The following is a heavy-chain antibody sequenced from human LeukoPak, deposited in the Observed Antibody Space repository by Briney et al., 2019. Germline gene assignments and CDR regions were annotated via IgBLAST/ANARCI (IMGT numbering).Heavy chain of an antibody. J-gene: IGHJ6*03. V-gene: IGHV4-34*01. CDR2: INHSENT. CDR1: GGSFTDFY. CDR3: ARANYDILTGYRVSYYYYYMDV. Sequence: SETLSLTCGVYGGSFTDFYWSWIRQPPGKGLEYIGEINHSENTHYNLSLKSRVTISVDTSKNQFSLKLSSVTAADTAVYYCARANYDILTGYRVSYYYYYMDVWGKGTTVTISS. D-gene: IGHD3-9*01.